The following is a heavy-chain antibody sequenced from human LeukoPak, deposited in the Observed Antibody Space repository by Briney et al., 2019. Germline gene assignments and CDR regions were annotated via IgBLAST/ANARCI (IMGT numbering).Heavy chain of an antibody. CDR2: IYPGDSDT. Sequence: GESLKISCKGSGYNFINYWIGWARQMPGKGLEWMGIIYPGDSDTRYSPSFQGQVTISVDKSISTAYLQWSSLKASDSAMYYCARHSLDSPSDYWGQGTLVTVSS. CDR3: ARHSLDSPSDY. V-gene: IGHV5-51*01. CDR1: GYNFINYW. J-gene: IGHJ4*02.